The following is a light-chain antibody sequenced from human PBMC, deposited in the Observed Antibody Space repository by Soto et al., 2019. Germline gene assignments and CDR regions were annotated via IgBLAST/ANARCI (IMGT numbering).Light chain of an antibody. CDR1: QSLLHSNGYNY. Sequence: IVMTQSPLSLPVTPGEPASISCRSNQSLLHSNGYNYLDWYLQKPGQSPQLLIYLGSSGSSGVPDRFSGSGSGTDFTLKXXXXXXXDVGVXXCXQALQIPSGITFGQGTRLEIK. CDR3: XQALQIPSGIT. J-gene: IGKJ5*01. CDR2: LGS. V-gene: IGKV2-28*01.